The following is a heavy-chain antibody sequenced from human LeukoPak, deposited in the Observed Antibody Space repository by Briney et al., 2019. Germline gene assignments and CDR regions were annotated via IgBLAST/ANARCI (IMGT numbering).Heavy chain of an antibody. D-gene: IGHD5-12*01. CDR2: ISSSGSTM. V-gene: IGHV3-11*01. CDR1: GFTFSDYY. Sequence: GGSLRLSCAASGFTFSDYYMSWIRQAPGKGLEWVSYISSSGSTMYYADSVKGRFTISRDNAKNSLYLQMNSLRAEDTAVYYCARVGIVATIYHYYYYGMDVWGQGTTVTVSS. J-gene: IGHJ6*02. CDR3: ARVGIVATIYHYYYYGMDV.